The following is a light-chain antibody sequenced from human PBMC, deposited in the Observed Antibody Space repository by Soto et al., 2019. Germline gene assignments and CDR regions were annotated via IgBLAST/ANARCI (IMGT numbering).Light chain of an antibody. J-gene: IGLJ2*01. CDR1: NSDVGGYNY. Sequence: QSVLTQPASISGSPGQSITISCTGTNSDVGGYNYVSWYQQYPGKAPKLMIYDVDNRPSGVSYRFSGSKSGKTASLTISGLQAEDEADYYCSSYTTSSTVVFGGGTKLIVL. V-gene: IGLV2-14*01. CDR3: SSYTTSSTVV. CDR2: DVD.